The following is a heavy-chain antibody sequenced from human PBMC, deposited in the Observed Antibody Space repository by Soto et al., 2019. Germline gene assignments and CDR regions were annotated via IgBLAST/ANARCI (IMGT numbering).Heavy chain of an antibody. CDR3: ARDLVINIDSSPLSEMDV. J-gene: IGHJ6*03. CDR1: GDSVSSSSDV. Sequence: PLQTLSLTCTIAGDSVSSSSDVWNWVRQSQSKGLEWLGRTYYRSKWYNDYAVSVKSRITINPDTSKNQFSLQLNSVTPEDTAVYYCARDLVINIDSSPLSEMDVWAKGTTVT. D-gene: IGHD3-9*01. V-gene: IGHV6-1*01. CDR2: TYYRSKWYN.